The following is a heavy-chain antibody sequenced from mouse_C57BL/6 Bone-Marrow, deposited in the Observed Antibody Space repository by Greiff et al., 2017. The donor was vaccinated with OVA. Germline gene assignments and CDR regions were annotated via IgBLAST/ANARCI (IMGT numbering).Heavy chain of an antibody. CDR2: IYPGSGNT. D-gene: IGHD2-4*01. V-gene: IGHV1-76*01. Sequence: VQLQQSGAELVRPGASVKLSCKASGYTFTDYYINWVKQRPGQGLEWIARIYPGSGNTYYNEKFKGKATLTAEKSSSTAYMQLSSLTSEDSAVYVCARWGLRRTRYDMDYWGQGTSVTVSS. CDR3: ARWGLRRTRYDMDY. J-gene: IGHJ4*01. CDR1: GYTFTDYY.